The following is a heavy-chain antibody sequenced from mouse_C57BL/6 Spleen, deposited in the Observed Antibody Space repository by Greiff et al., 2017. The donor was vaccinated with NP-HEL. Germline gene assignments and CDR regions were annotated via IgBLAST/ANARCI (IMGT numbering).Heavy chain of an antibody. V-gene: IGHV1-80*01. J-gene: IGHJ2*01. CDR1: GYAFSSYW. CDR3: ARSGYYYGSSHYFDY. Sequence: QVQLQQSGAELVKPGASVKISCKASGYAFSSYWMNWVKQRPGKGLEWIGQIYPGDGDTNYNGKFKGKATLTADTSSSTAYMQLSSLTSEDSAVYFWARSGYYYGSSHYFDYWGQGTTLTVSS. D-gene: IGHD1-1*01. CDR2: IYPGDGDT.